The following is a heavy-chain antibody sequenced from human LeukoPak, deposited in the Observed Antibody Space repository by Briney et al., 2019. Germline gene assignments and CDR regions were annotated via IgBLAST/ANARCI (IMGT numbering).Heavy chain of an antibody. Sequence: GRSLRLSCAASRYTFRDHFTSWIRQPPGKGLGYVSYISSSGSDTYYPDSVKGRFTVSRDNAKNSLFLQMNSLRAEDTAVYYCATAPTEDGDGSSPGYWGQGTLVTVSS. J-gene: IGHJ4*02. CDR1: RYTFRDHF. CDR2: ISSSGSDT. V-gene: IGHV3-11*04. CDR3: ATAPTEDGDGSSPGY. D-gene: IGHD4-17*01.